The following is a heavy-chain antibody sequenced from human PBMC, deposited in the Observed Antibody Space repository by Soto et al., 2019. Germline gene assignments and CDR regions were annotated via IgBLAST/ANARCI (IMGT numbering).Heavy chain of an antibody. Sequence: QVRLVESGGGVVQPGRSLRLSCAASGFTFSSYGMHWVRQAPGKGLEWVAVIWYDGSNKYYADSVKGRFTISRDNSKNTLYLQMNSLRAEDTAVYYCARDRVTMVRGETYYFDYWGQGTLVTVSS. V-gene: IGHV3-33*01. CDR2: IWYDGSNK. J-gene: IGHJ4*02. CDR3: ARDRVTMVRGETYYFDY. CDR1: GFTFSSYG. D-gene: IGHD3-10*01.